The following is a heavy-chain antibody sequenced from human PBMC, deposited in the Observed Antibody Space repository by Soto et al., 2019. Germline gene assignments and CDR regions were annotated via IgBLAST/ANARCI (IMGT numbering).Heavy chain of an antibody. J-gene: IGHJ6*02. V-gene: IGHV2-5*02. Sequence: QITLKESGPTLVQPTQTLTLTCSCSGFSLTTGGMGVGWIRQPPGKALEWLALIYWDDDKGYSPSLKSRLTINKDISKNQVVLTMTKMDPVDTATYYCARIYCAGGNCYRRGGFYYGMDVWGQGTTVTVSS. CDR1: GFSLTTGGMG. CDR2: IYWDDDK. CDR3: ARIYCAGGNCYRRGGFYYGMDV. D-gene: IGHD2-8*02.